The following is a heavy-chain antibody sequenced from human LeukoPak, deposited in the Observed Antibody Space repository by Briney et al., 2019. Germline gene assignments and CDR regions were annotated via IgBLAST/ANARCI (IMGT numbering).Heavy chain of an antibody. D-gene: IGHD6-6*01. CDR3: ARRAYSSSSFDY. J-gene: IGHJ4*02. Sequence: PSETLSLTCTVSGGSISSGNHFWGWIRQPSGKELEWIGIIYYSGRTYFNPSLKSRVTISVDTSKNQFSLKLSSVTAADTAVYYCARRAYSSSSFDYWGQGTLVTVSS. V-gene: IGHV4-39*01. CDR2: IYYSGRT. CDR1: GGSISSGNHF.